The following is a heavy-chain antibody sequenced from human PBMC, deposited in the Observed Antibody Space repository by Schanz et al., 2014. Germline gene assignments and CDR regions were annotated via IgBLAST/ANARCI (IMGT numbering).Heavy chain of an antibody. J-gene: IGHJ4*02. CDR2: IRYDGRNK. D-gene: IGHD2-2*01. V-gene: IGHV3-33*03. Sequence: QVQLVESGGGVVQPGRSLRLSCAASGFTFSSYGMHWVRQSPGKGLEWVAVIRYDGRNKNFVESVKGRFTISRDNAKNSLFLQMNSLSAEDTAVYYCAKVAPAATYLDSWGLGTLVTVSS. CDR3: AKVAPAATYLDS. CDR1: GFTFSSYG.